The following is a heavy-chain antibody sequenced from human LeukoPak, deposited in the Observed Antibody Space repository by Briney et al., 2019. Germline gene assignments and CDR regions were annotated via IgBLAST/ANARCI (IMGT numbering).Heavy chain of an antibody. CDR3: ARQRLWFGESVFDY. CDR1: GGSISSYY. Sequence: SETLSLTCTVSGGSISSYYWSWIRQPPGKGLEWIGYIFYTGSTNYNPSLKSRVTISVDTSKNQFSLKLSSVTAADTAVYYCARQRLWFGESVFDYWGQGTLVTVSS. V-gene: IGHV4-59*08. J-gene: IGHJ4*02. CDR2: IFYTGST. D-gene: IGHD3-10*01.